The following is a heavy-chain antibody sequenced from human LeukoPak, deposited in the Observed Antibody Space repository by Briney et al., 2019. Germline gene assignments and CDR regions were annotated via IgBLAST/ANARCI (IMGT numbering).Heavy chain of an antibody. D-gene: IGHD3-10*01. CDR2: IYYSGST. CDR1: GGSISSYY. Sequence: AETLTLTCTVSGGSISSYYWSWIRQPPGKGLEWIGYIYYSGSTRYNPSLKSRVTVSVDTSKSQFSLKLSSVTAADTAVYYCARDEYLGSGIDSSGQGTLVTVSS. J-gene: IGHJ4*02. CDR3: ARDEYLGSGIDS. V-gene: IGHV4-59*01.